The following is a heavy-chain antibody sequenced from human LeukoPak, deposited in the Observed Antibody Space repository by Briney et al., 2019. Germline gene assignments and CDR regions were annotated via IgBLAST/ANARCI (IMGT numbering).Heavy chain of an antibody. V-gene: IGHV3-30*02. CDR1: GFTFSSYG. CDR3: AKAISGINWFDP. CDR2: IRYDGSNK. D-gene: IGHD1-26*01. J-gene: IGHJ5*02. Sequence: SGGSLRLSCAASGFTFSSYGMHWVRQAPGKGLEWVAFIRYDGSNKYYADSVKGRFTISRDNSKNTLYLQMNSLRAEDTAVYYCAKAISGINWFDPWGQGTLVTVSS.